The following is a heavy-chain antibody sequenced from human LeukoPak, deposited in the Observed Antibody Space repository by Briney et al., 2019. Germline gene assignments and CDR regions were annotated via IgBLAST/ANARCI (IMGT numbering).Heavy chain of an antibody. Sequence: GGSLRLFCAASGFTFSSYAMSWVRQAPGKGLEWVSAISGSGGSTYYADSVKGRFTLSRDNSKNTLYLQMNSLRAEDTAVYYCATGGYCSSTSCYTVAFDIWGQGTMVTVSS. V-gene: IGHV3-23*01. J-gene: IGHJ3*02. CDR1: GFTFSSYA. CDR2: ISGSGGST. CDR3: ATGGYCSSTSCYTVAFDI. D-gene: IGHD2-2*02.